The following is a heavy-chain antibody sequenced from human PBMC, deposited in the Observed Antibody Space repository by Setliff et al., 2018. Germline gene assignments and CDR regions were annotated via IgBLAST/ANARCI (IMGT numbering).Heavy chain of an antibody. V-gene: IGHV4-39*01. D-gene: IGHD3-10*01. CDR3: ARPSLVRGGPWFDP. Sequence: SETLSLTCTVSGGSISSSSYYWGWIRQPPGKGLEWIGSIYYSGSTYYNPSLKSRVTISVDTSKNQVSLKLNPVTAADTAVYYCARPSLVRGGPWFDPWGQGTLVTVSS. CDR1: GGSISSSSYY. J-gene: IGHJ5*02. CDR2: IYYSGST.